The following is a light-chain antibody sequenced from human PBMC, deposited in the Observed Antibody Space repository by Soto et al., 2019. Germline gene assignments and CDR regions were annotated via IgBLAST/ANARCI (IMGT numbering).Light chain of an antibody. CDR2: EVS. CDR3: SSYTSSSAYV. V-gene: IGLV2-14*01. CDR1: SSDVGGYNY. J-gene: IGLJ1*01. Sequence: QSALAQPASVSGSPGQSITISCTGTSSDVGGYNYVSWYQQHPGKAHKLMIYEVSNRPSGVSNRFSGSKSGNTASLTISGLQAEDEADYYCSSYTSSSAYVFGTGTKVTV.